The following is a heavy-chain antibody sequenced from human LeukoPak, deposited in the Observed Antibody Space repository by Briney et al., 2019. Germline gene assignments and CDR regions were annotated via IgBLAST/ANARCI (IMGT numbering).Heavy chain of an antibody. D-gene: IGHD1-7*01. J-gene: IGHJ4*02. CDR1: GGTFSSYA. V-gene: IGHV1-69*13. CDR3: ARGPSHNWNYGGSHYFDY. CDR2: IIPIFGTA. Sequence: ASVTVSCKASGGTFSSYAISWVRQAPGQGLEWMGGIIPIFGTANYAQKFQGRVTITADESTSTAYMELSSLRSEDTAVYYCARGPSHNWNYGGSHYFDYWGQGTLVTVSS.